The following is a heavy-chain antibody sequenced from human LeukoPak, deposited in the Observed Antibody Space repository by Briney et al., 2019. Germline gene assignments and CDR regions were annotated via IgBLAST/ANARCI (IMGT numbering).Heavy chain of an antibody. CDR1: GGTFSSYA. D-gene: IGHD2-2*02. J-gene: IGHJ5*02. Sequence: ASVKVSFKASGGTFSSYAISWVRQAPGQGLEWMGGIIPIFGTANYAQKFQGRVTITTNESTSTAYMELSSLRSEDTAVYYCARSVSTSCYTCNWFDPWGQGTLVTVSS. CDR2: IIPIFGTA. V-gene: IGHV1-69*05. CDR3: ARSVSTSCYTCNWFDP.